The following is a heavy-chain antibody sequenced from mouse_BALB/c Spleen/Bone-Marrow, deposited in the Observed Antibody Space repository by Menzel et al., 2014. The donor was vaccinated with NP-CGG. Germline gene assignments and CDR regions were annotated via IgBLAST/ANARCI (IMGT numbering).Heavy chain of an antibody. V-gene: IGHV1S81*02. D-gene: IGHD2-13*01. Sequence: QVQLQQSGAELVKPGASVKLSCRASGYTFTSYYMYWVKQRPGQGLEWIGEINPSNGGTNFNEKFKSKATLTVDKSSSTAYMQLSSLTSEDSAVYYCTREGDSPFAYWGQRTLVTVSA. CDR3: TREGDSPFAY. CDR2: INPSNGGT. CDR1: GYTFTSYY. J-gene: IGHJ3*01.